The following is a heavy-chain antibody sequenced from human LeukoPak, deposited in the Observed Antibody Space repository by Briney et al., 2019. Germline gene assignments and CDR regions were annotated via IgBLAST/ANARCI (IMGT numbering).Heavy chain of an antibody. CDR1: GFTVSGNY. V-gene: IGHV3-53*01. CDR3: ARRAGGYSHPYDY. J-gene: IGHJ4*02. D-gene: IGHD4-23*01. Sequence: GGSLRLSCAVSGFTVSGNYMSWIRQAPGKGLEWVSLIYSDETTLYADSVKGRFTISRDISKNTLYLQMSSLRAEDTAVYYCARRAGGYSHPYDYWGQGVLVTVSS. CDR2: IYSDETT.